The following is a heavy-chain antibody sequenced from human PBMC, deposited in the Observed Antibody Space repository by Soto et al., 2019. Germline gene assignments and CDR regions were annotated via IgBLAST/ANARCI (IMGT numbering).Heavy chain of an antibody. CDR3: ARWVADCSGGSCPPEGYYYYGMDV. J-gene: IGHJ6*02. CDR1: GGTFSSYA. D-gene: IGHD2-15*01. CDR2: IIPIFGTA. V-gene: IGHV1-69*01. Sequence: VQLVQSGAEVKKPGSSVKVSCKASGGTFSSYAISWVRQAPGQGLEWMGGIIPIFGTANYAQKFQGRVTITADESTSTAYMELSSLRSEDTAVYYCARWVADCSGGSCPPEGYYYYGMDVWGQGTTVTVSS.